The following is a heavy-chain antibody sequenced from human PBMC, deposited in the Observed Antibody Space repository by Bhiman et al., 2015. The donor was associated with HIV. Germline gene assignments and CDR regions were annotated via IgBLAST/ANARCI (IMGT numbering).Heavy chain of an antibody. J-gene: IGHJ4*02. CDR3: AKSDQTHFDY. CDR1: GFTFSTYA. Sequence: EVQLVESGGGLVQPGGSLRLSCAASGFTFSTYAMHWVRQAPGKGLEYISAITTNGGRTYYAESVKGRFTISRDNSKNTLYLQMGSLRTEDMAVYYCAKSDQTHFDYWGQGTLGHRLL. CDR2: ITTNGGRT. V-gene: IGHV3-64*07.